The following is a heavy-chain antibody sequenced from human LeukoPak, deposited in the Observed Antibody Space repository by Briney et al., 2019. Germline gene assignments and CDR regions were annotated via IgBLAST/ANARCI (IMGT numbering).Heavy chain of an antibody. Sequence: ASVNVSCKASGYIFTKYTMHWVRQAPGQRLEWMGWINTGSGNAKYSQKFQGRVTITRDTSASTAYMELSSLRSEDTAVYYCARGGGGYDLGYYYYGMDVWGQGTTVTVSS. CDR1: GYIFTKYT. V-gene: IGHV1-3*04. CDR3: ARGGGGYDLGYYYYGMDV. CDR2: INTGSGNA. J-gene: IGHJ6*02. D-gene: IGHD5-12*01.